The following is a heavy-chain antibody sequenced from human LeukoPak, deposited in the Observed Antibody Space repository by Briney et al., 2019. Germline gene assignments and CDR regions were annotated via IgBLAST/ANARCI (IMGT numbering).Heavy chain of an antibody. Sequence: ASETLSLTCTVSGGSISRYYWSWIRQPPGKGLEWIGYIYYSGSTNYNPSLKSRVTISVDTSKNQFSLKLSSVTAADTAVYYCARDGVLGGLFVRDYWGQGTLVTVSS. V-gene: IGHV4-59*01. CDR2: IYYSGST. CDR1: GGSISRYY. J-gene: IGHJ4*02. D-gene: IGHD3-16*01. CDR3: ARDGVLGGLFVRDY.